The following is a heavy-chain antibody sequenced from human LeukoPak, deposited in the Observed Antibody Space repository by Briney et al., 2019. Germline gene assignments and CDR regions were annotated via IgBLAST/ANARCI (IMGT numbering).Heavy chain of an antibody. CDR2: IYYSGST. CDR3: ARDFGHSSGYYPFDY. V-gene: IGHV4-30-4*01. Sequence: SETLSLTCTVSGGSISIGDYYWSWIRQPPGKGLEWIGYIYYSGSTYYNPSLKSRVTISVDTSKNQFSLKLSSVTAADTAVYYCARDFGHSSGYYPFDYWGQGTLVTVSS. J-gene: IGHJ4*02. D-gene: IGHD3-22*01. CDR1: GGSISIGDYY.